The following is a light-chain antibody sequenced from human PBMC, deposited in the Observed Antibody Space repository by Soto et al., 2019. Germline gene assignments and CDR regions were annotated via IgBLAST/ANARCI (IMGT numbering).Light chain of an antibody. Sequence: EILMTHSPDSLSVSPWETAALSWSASQSLNTDLARYQQKPGQAPRLLIYDVSNRATGIPARFSGSGSGTDFTLTITSLEPEDFAVYFCHQRYNWPRVTFGQGTRLETK. CDR1: QSLNTD. CDR2: DVS. V-gene: IGKV3-11*01. J-gene: IGKJ5*01. CDR3: HQRYNWPRVT.